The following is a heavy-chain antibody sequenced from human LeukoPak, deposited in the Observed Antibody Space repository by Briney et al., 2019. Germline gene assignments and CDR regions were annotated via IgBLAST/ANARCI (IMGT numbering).Heavy chain of an antibody. CDR2: ISSSSSYI. J-gene: IGHJ4*02. CDR3: AGSSWSYYFDY. CDR1: GFTFDDYG. Sequence: GGSLRLSCAASGFTFDDYGMSWVRQAPGKGLEWVSSISSSSSYIYYADSVKGRFTISRDNAKNSLSLQMNSLRAEDTAVYYCAGSSWSYYFDYWGQGTLVTVSS. V-gene: IGHV3-21*01. D-gene: IGHD6-13*01.